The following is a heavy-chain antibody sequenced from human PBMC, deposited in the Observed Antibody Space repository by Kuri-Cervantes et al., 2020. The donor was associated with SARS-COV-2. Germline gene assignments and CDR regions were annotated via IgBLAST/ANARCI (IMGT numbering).Heavy chain of an antibody. V-gene: IGHV1-2*02. CDR3: ATKGGGGLRFLEWLWGPWFDP. CDR2: INPNNGDT. CDR1: GYTFTAYY. D-gene: IGHD3-3*01. Sequence: ASVKVSCKASGYTFTAYYIHWVRQAPGQGLEWMGWINPNNGDTHCAQEFHGRVTMTRDTSIDTAYMELSSLRSEDTAVYYCATKGGGGLRFLEWLWGPWFDPWGQGTLVTVSS. J-gene: IGHJ5*02.